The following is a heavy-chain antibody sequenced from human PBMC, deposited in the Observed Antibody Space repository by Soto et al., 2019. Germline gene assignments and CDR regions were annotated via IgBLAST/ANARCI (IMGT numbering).Heavy chain of an antibody. CDR3: AKPVALVSNDS. J-gene: IGHJ4*02. V-gene: IGHV3-23*01. CDR1: GFTFSSCA. CDR2: VSGNGGTT. D-gene: IGHD2-15*01. Sequence: GGALRLSCAASGFTFSSCAMSWVRQAPGKGLEWVSTVSGNGGTTYYADSVKGRFTISRDNSKNTLNLQMNSLRAEDTAVYYCAKPVALVSNDSCGQGTLVTVSS.